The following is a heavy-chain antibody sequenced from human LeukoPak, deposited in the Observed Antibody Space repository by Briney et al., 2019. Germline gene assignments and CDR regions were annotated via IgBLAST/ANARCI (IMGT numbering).Heavy chain of an antibody. CDR3: ARVGGRGSIGGDC. J-gene: IGHJ4*02. D-gene: IGHD3-10*01. Sequence: SGGSLRLSCAASGFTFSSYAMSWVRQAPGKGLVWVSRIKSDGSATTYADFVKGRFTVSRDNAKNTLYLQMSSLRAEDTAMYFCARVGGRGSIGGDCWGQGTLVTVSS. CDR2: IKSDGSAT. V-gene: IGHV3-74*03. CDR1: GFTFSSYA.